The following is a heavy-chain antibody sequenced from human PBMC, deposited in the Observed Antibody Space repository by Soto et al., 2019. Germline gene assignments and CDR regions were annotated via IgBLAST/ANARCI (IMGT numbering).Heavy chain of an antibody. V-gene: IGHV3-48*01. D-gene: IGHD6-19*01. CDR3: ATGSIGSGWL. CDR2: IDVTSSTI. Sequence: GGSLRLSCAASGFTFTSFTMNWVRQAPGEGLEWVSYIDVTSSTISYADSVKGRFTISRDNSRNTLFLQMNSLRAEDTAVYFCATGSIGSGWLWGQGTRVTVSS. CDR1: GFTFTSFT. J-gene: IGHJ4*02.